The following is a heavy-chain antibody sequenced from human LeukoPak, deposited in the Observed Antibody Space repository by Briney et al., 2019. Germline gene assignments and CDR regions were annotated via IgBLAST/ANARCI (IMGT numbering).Heavy chain of an antibody. J-gene: IGHJ4*02. CDR3: ARAGAMVTMEALSY. CDR2: ISSSGSTI. V-gene: IGHV3-48*03. CDR1: GITFSSYE. D-gene: IGHD5-18*01. Sequence: GGSLRLSCAASGITFSSYEMNWVRQAPGKGLEWVSYISSSGSTIYYADSVKGRFTISRDNAKNSLYLQMNSLRAEDTAVYYCARAGAMVTMEALSYWGQGTLVTVSS.